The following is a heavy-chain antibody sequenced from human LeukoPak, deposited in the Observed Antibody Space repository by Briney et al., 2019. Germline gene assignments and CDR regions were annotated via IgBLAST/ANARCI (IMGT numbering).Heavy chain of an antibody. J-gene: IGHJ6*02. V-gene: IGHV3-23*01. Sequence: GGSLRLSCAASGFTVSNKYMSWVRQAPGKGLEWVSAISGSGGSTYYADSVKGRFTISRDNSKNTLYLQMNSLRAEDTAVYYCAKSSWQRRDYYYGMDVWGQGTTVTVSS. CDR1: GFTVSNKY. CDR3: AKSSWQRRDYYYGMDV. D-gene: IGHD6-13*01. CDR2: ISGSGGST.